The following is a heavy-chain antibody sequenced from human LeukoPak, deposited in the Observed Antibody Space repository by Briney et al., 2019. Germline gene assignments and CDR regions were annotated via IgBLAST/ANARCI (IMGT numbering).Heavy chain of an antibody. CDR1: GGSITSSTYY. Sequence: SETLSLTCTVSGGSITSSTYYWGWIRQPPGKGLEWIGEINHSGSTNYNPSLKSRVTISVDTSKNQFSLKLSSVTAADTAVYYCAQGAAADNYWGQGTLVTVSS. CDR2: INHSGST. CDR3: AQGAAADNY. J-gene: IGHJ4*02. D-gene: IGHD6-13*01. V-gene: IGHV4-39*07.